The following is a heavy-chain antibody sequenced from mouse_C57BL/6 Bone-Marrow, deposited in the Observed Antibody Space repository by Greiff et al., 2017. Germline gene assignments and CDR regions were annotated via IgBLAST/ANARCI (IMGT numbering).Heavy chain of an antibody. V-gene: IGHV1-76*01. CDR1: GYTFTDYY. Sequence: VQLQQSGAELVRPGASVKLSCKASGYTFTDYYINWVKQRPGQGLEWIARIYPGSGNTYYNEKFKGKATLTAAKSSSTAYMQLSSLTSEDSAVYFCARDYGSSYVECAMDYWGQGTSVTVSS. J-gene: IGHJ4*01. D-gene: IGHD1-1*01. CDR2: IYPGSGNT. CDR3: ARDYGSSYVECAMDY.